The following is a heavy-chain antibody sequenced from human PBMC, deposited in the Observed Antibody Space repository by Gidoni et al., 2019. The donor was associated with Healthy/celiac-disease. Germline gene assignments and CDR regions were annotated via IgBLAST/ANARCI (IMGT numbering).Heavy chain of an antibody. J-gene: IGHJ4*02. V-gene: IGHV4-59*01. CDR2: IYYSGST. Sequence: QVQLQESGPGLVKPSETLSLTCTVSGGSISSYYWSWIRQPPGKGLEWIGYIYYSGSTNYNPSLKSRVTISVDTSKNQFSLKLSSVTAADTAVYYCARVGPRGYFDYWGQGTLVTVSS. CDR3: ARVGPRGYFDY. D-gene: IGHD3-10*01. CDR1: GGSISSYY.